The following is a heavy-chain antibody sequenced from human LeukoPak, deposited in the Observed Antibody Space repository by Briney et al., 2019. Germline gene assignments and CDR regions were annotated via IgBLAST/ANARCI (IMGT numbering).Heavy chain of an antibody. CDR3: VKGVTTAYDY. J-gene: IGHJ4*02. V-gene: IGHV3-64D*06. D-gene: IGHD4-17*01. CDR2: ISGNGGRT. Sequence: GGSLRLSCSASGFTFSNYAMHWVRQAPGKGLEYVSTISGNGGRTYYADSAKGRFTVSRDNSKNTLYLQMSSLRAEDTAIYYCVKGVTTAYDYWGQGTLVTVSS. CDR1: GFTFSNYA.